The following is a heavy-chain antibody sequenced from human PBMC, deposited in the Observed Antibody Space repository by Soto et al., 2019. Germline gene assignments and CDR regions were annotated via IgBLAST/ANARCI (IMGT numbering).Heavy chain of an antibody. J-gene: IGHJ6*02. CDR1: GLTFSRYA. Sequence: GGSLRLSCAASGLTFSRYAMHWVRQAPGKGLEWVAVIWYDGSVKYYADSVKGRFTVSRDNSKSTLYLQMNSLRADDTAVYYCAKEIKPSGMDVWGQGTTVTVSS. CDR3: AKEIKPSGMDV. CDR2: IWYDGSVK. V-gene: IGHV3-33*06.